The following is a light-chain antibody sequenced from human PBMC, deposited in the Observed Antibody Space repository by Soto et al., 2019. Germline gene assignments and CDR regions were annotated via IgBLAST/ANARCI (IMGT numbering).Light chain of an antibody. CDR1: QSLLHSTGHNY. CDR3: MQGLQAPLT. V-gene: IGKV2-28*01. CDR2: LGS. J-gene: IGKJ4*01. Sequence: VMTQAPLSLQVTPGESASISCRSSQSLLHSTGHNYLDWFLQKPGQSPQLLIYLGSNRAPGVPDRFRGSGSGTDFPLKISRVEAEDVRVYYCMQGLQAPLTLGGGTKVDIK.